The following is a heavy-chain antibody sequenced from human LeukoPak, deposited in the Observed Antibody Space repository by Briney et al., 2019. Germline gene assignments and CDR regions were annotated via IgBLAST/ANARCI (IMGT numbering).Heavy chain of an antibody. D-gene: IGHD3-10*01. CDR1: GYNFRSQW. CDR2: LRRCGNGI. V-gene: IGHV3-74*03. J-gene: IGHJ6*04. Sequence: GGPLRLSCGASGYNFRSQWMHWVPQAPGKGLVWGSRLRRCGNGITYGDSVKGRFTISRDYAKNTLFLQMNSLIIEDTAVYYCVRGREVRGRSMGVWGKGTTVIVSP. CDR3: VRGREVRGRSMGV.